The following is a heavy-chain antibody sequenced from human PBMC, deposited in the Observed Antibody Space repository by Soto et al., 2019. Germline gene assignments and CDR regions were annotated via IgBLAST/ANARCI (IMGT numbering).Heavy chain of an antibody. CDR1: GGSVSSTSYY. D-gene: IGHD1-26*01. V-gene: IGHV4-61*01. CDR2: IHYSGST. J-gene: IGHJ4*02. CDR3: AREWEHLYFDY. Sequence: SETLSLTCTVSGGSVSSTSYYWTWIRQPPGKGLEWIGYIHYSGSTNYNPSLQSRVTTSVDTSKNHFSLELTSVTAADTAVYYCAREWEHLYFDYWGQGALVTVSS.